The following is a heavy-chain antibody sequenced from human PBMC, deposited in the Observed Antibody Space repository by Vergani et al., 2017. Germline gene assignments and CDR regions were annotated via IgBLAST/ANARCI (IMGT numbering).Heavy chain of an antibody. CDR3: ARLYGRDSSGSRCFDY. Sequence: EVHLVQSGAEVKKPGESLKISCQISGYSFTNYWIGSVRQMPGKGLEWMGIIHPADSDTRYSPSFQGQLTISVDKSISTAYLQRSSLRASDSAMYYCARLYGRDSSGSRCFDYWGQGTLGTGSS. J-gene: IGHJ4*02. CDR1: GYSFTNYW. D-gene: IGHD3-22*01. V-gene: IGHV5-51*01. CDR2: IHPADSDT.